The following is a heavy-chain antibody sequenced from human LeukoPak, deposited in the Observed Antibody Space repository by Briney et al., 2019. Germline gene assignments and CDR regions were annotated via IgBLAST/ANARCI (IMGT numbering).Heavy chain of an antibody. D-gene: IGHD5-18*01. CDR1: GGSFSGYY. V-gene: IGHV4-34*01. CDR2: INHSGST. CDR3: ARLRALLHGYNY. J-gene: IGHJ4*02. Sequence: PSETLSLTCAVYGGSFSGYYWSWIRQPPGKGLEWIGEINHSGSTNYNPSLKSRVIISVDTSKNQSSLKLSSVTAADTAVYYCARLRALLHGYNYWGQGTLVTVSS.